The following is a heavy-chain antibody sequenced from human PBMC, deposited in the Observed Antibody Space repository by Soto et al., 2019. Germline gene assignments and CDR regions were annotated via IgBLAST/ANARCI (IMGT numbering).Heavy chain of an antibody. Sequence: QVQLQESGPGLVKPSETLSLTCTVSGGSITNYYCSWFRQPPGKGLEWIGYIQYNGYSAYNLSLKSXVAXSMDTPKTQFSLMLESVTATDTAVYYCARHGFGSLHGLADVWGQGTTVIVS. CDR1: GGSITNYY. J-gene: IGHJ6*02. D-gene: IGHD3-10*01. V-gene: IGHV4-59*08. CDR2: IQYNGYS. CDR3: ARHGFGSLHGLADV.